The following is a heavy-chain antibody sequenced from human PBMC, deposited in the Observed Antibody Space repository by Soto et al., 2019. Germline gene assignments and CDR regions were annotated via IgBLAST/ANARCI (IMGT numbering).Heavy chain of an antibody. CDR3: ARRGIADYYYGMDV. J-gene: IGHJ6*02. V-gene: IGHV4-39*01. Sequence: PSETLSLTCTVSGGSISSSSYYWGWIRQPPGKGLEWIGSIYYSGSTYYNPSLKSRVTISVDTSKNQFSLKLSSVTAADTAVYYCARRGIADYYYGMDVWGQGTTVTVSS. D-gene: IGHD6-13*01. CDR2: IYYSGST. CDR1: GGSISSSSYY.